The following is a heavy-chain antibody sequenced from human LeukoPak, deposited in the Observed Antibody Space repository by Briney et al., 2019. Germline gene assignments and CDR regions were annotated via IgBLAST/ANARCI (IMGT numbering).Heavy chain of an antibody. V-gene: IGHV1-46*01. CDR3: ARDGRVAGTGENWFDP. CDR2: INPSGGST. J-gene: IGHJ5*02. D-gene: IGHD6-19*01. Sequence: EASVKVSCKASGYTFTGYYMHWVRQAPGQGLEWMGIINPSGGSTSYAQKFQGRVTMTRDTSTSTVYMELSSLRSEDTAVYYCARDGRVAGTGENWFDPWGQGTLVTVSS. CDR1: GYTFTGYY.